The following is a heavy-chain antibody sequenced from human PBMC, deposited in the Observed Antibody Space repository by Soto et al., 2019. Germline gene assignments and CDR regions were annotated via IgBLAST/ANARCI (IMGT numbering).Heavy chain of an antibody. CDR3: ARDGAYCSGTGCRDYYHYMDV. CDR1: GFSFSDYS. D-gene: IGHD2-2*01. J-gene: IGHJ6*03. CDR2: ISVSSSYI. Sequence: EVQLVESGGGLVKPGGSLRLSCAASGFSFSDYSMNWVRQAPGKGLEWVSSISVSSSYIYYADSLKGRVTVSSDNAEKSLYLQMNSLRAEDAAVYYCARDGAYCSGTGCRDYYHYMDVWGKGTTVTVSS. V-gene: IGHV3-21*01.